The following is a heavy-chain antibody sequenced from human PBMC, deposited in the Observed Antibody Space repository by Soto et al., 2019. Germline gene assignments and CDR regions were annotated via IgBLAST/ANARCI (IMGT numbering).Heavy chain of an antibody. J-gene: IGHJ5*02. Sequence: SETLSLTCAVYGGSFSGYYWSWIRQPPGKGLEWIGEINHSGSTNYNPSLKSRVTISVDTSKNQFSLKLSSVTAADTAVYYCASRRFRYCSSGSCYSGFDPWGQGTLVTVSS. CDR3: ASRRFRYCSSGSCYSGFDP. CDR2: INHSGST. V-gene: IGHV4-34*01. CDR1: GGSFSGYY. D-gene: IGHD2-15*01.